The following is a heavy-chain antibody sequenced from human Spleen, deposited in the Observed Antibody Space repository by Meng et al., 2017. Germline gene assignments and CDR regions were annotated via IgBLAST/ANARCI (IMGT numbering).Heavy chain of an antibody. J-gene: IGHJ4*02. D-gene: IGHD5-24*01. CDR1: GFTFSDHY. CDR2: SRNKPKTYTT. Sequence: GESLKISCAASGFTFSDHYMDWVRQAPGKGLEWVGRSRNKPKTYTTAYAASVKGRVTISRDDSKNTLYLQMNSLRAEDTAVYYCAREGTGEMAPLAYFDYWGQGTLVTVSS. CDR3: AREGTGEMAPLAYFDY. V-gene: IGHV3-72*01.